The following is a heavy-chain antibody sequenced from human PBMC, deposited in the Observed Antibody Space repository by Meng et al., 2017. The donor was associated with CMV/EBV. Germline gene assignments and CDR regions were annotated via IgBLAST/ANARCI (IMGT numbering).Heavy chain of an antibody. J-gene: IGHJ4*02. CDR1: GGSISSSSYY. V-gene: IGHV3-11*01. Sequence: LSLTCTVSGGSISSSSYYWGWIRQPPGKGLEWVSYISSSGSTIYYADSVKGRFTISRDNAKNSLYLQMNSLRAEDTAVYYCARALPPIAAADTFDYWGQGTLVTVSS. CDR2: ISSSGSTI. CDR3: ARALPPIAAADTFDY. D-gene: IGHD6-13*01.